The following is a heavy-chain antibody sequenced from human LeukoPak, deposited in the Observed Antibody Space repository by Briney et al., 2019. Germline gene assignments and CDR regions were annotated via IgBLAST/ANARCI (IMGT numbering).Heavy chain of an antibody. Sequence: GGSLRLSCAASGFTISSYSMNWVRQAPGKGLEWVSSISSSSSYIYYADSVKGRFTISRDSAKNSLYLQMNSLRAEDTAVYYCARFRTWGDKAFDYWGQGTLVTVSS. D-gene: IGHD2-21*02. V-gene: IGHV3-21*01. CDR1: GFTISSYS. CDR2: ISSSSSYI. J-gene: IGHJ4*02. CDR3: ARFRTWGDKAFDY.